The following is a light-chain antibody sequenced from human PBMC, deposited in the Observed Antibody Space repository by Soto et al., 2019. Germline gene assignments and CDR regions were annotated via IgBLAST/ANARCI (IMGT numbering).Light chain of an antibody. Sequence: QSALTQPPSASGSPGQSVTISCTGTSSDVRGYKYVAWYQQRPGKATKLMIYEVNERPSGVPDRFSGSKSGNTASLTVSGRQAEEEADYYCCSYGDNNYFVFGTGTKVTVL. J-gene: IGLJ1*01. CDR2: EVN. CDR1: SSDVRGYKY. CDR3: CSYGDNNYFV. V-gene: IGLV2-8*01.